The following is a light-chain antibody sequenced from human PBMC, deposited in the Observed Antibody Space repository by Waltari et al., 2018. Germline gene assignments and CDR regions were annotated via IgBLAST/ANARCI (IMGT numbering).Light chain of an antibody. CDR2: KAS. Sequence: DIQMTQSPSTLSASVGDRVTITCRASQSISSWLAWYQQKPGKAPNLLILKASTLKNGVPSRFSGSGSGTEFTLTINSLQPDDFATYFCQQYKSPPWTFGQGTKVDI. J-gene: IGKJ1*01. V-gene: IGKV1-5*03. CDR3: QQYKSPPWT. CDR1: QSISSW.